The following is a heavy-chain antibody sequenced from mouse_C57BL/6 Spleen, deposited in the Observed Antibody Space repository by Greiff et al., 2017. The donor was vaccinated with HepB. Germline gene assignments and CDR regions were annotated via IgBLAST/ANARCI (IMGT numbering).Heavy chain of an antibody. CDR2: INPNNGGT. CDR1: GYTFTDSY. Sequence: EVQLQQSGPELVKPGASVKISCKASGYTFTDSYMNWVKQSPGKSLEWIGDINPNNGGTSYNQKFKGKATLTVDKSSSTAYMELRSLTSEDSAVYYCASRDIYYDYEDYYAMDYWGQRTSVTVAS. D-gene: IGHD2-4*01. J-gene: IGHJ4*01. V-gene: IGHV1-26*01. CDR3: ASRDIYYDYEDYYAMDY.